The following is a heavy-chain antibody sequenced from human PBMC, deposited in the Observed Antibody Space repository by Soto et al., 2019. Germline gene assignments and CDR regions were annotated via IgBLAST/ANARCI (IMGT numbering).Heavy chain of an antibody. V-gene: IGHV6-1*01. CDR3: TGITWFRGMDV. CDR1: GDSVFSNSAG. Sequence: SQTLSLTCAISGDSVFSNSAGWNWIRQSPSRGLEWLGRTYYKSKWNNDYALSVKSRITINPDTSKNQFSLHLYSVTPEDTAVYYCTGITWFRGMDVWGQGTPVTVSS. J-gene: IGHJ6*02. CDR2: TYYKSKWNN. D-gene: IGHD3-10*01.